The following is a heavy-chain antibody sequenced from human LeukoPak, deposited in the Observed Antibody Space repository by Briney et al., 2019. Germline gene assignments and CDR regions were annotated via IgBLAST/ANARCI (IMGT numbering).Heavy chain of an antibody. CDR2: ISGSGGST. Sequence: GGSLRLSCAASGFTFSSYAMYWVRQAPGEGLEWVSGISGSGGSTYYADSVKGRFTISRDNSKNTLYLQMNSLRAEDTAVYYCAKDDSPGKEWLEVIDYWGQGTLVTVSS. CDR1: GFTFSSYA. V-gene: IGHV3-23*01. CDR3: AKDDSPGKEWLEVIDY. D-gene: IGHD3-3*01. J-gene: IGHJ4*02.